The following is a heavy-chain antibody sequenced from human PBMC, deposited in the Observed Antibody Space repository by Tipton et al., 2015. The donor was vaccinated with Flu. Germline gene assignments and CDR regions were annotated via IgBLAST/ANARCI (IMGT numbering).Heavy chain of an antibody. D-gene: IGHD3-22*01. Sequence: LRLSCSVSGGSITNYYWSWIRQPPGKGLEWIGSIYHSGTAYYNPSLKSRVTISVDTSKNQFSLKLSSVTAADTAVYYCARDSSGYSIFFDYWGQGTLVTVSS. CDR1: GGSITNYY. J-gene: IGHJ4*02. V-gene: IGHV4-59*04. CDR3: ARDSSGYSIFFDY. CDR2: IYHSGTA.